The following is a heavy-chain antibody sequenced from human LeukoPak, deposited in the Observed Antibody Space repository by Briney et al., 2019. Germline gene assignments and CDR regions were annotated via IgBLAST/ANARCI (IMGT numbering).Heavy chain of an antibody. Sequence: GGSLRLSCAASGFTFSSYAMHWVRQAPGKGLEWVAVISYDGSNKYYADSVKGRFTISRDNSKNTLYLQMNSLRAEDTAVYYCARDEPYYYDSSGYYYGLGDYWGQGTLVTVSS. J-gene: IGHJ4*02. CDR3: ARDEPYYYDSSGYYYGLGDY. V-gene: IGHV3-30*04. CDR2: ISYDGSNK. D-gene: IGHD3-22*01. CDR1: GFTFSSYA.